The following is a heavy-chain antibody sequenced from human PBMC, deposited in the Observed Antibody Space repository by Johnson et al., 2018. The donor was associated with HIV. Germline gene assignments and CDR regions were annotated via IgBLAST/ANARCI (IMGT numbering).Heavy chain of an antibody. D-gene: IGHD3-10*01. Sequence: VHLVESGGGVVQPGRSLRLSCAASGFTVSSNYMSWVRQAPGKGLEWVSIIYSGDTTYYADSVKGRFTISGDNSRNTLYLQMSSLRAGDTAVYYCAREEVLDAFDIWGQGTMVTVSS. J-gene: IGHJ3*02. CDR3: AREEVLDAFDI. CDR1: GFTVSSNY. V-gene: IGHV3-66*01. CDR2: IYSGDTT.